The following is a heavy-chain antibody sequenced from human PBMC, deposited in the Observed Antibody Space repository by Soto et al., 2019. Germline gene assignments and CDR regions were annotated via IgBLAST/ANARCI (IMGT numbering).Heavy chain of an antibody. J-gene: IGHJ5*02. V-gene: IGHV3-33*01. Sequence: QVQLVESGGGVVQPGRSLRLSCAASGFTFSSYGMHWVRQAPGKGLEWVAVIWYDGSNKYYADSVKGRFTISRDNSKNTLYLQMNRLRAEDTAVYYCARDPYYYGSGSPNWFDPWGQGTLVTGSS. CDR1: GFTFSSYG. D-gene: IGHD3-10*01. CDR2: IWYDGSNK. CDR3: ARDPYYYGSGSPNWFDP.